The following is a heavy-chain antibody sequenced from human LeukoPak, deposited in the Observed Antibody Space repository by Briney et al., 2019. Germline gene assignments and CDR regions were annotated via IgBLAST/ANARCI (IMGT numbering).Heavy chain of an antibody. CDR1: GYTFTGYY. CDR2: INPNSGGT. V-gene: IGHV1-2*02. D-gene: IGHD3-10*01. Sequence: ASVKVSCKASGYTFTGYYMHWVRQAPGQGLEWMGWINPNSGGTNYAQKFQGRVTMTRDTSISTAYMELSKLRSDDTAVYYCARDNSVPPILSYWGQGTLVTVSS. CDR3: ARDNSVPPILSY. J-gene: IGHJ4*02.